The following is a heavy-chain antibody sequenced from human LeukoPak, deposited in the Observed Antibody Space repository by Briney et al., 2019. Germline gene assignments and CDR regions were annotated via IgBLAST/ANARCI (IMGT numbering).Heavy chain of an antibody. D-gene: IGHD1-7*01. CDR2: TYYRSKWYN. CDR3: ARELGYWNSGDFDY. J-gene: IGHJ4*02. CDR1: GDSVSNNTAA. V-gene: IGHV6-1*01. Sequence: SQTLSLTCAISGDSVSNNTAAWNWIRQSPSRGLEWLGRTYYRSKWYNDYAVSVKSRITINPDTSKNQFSLQLNSVTPEDTAVYYCARELGYWNSGDFDYWGQGTLVTVSS.